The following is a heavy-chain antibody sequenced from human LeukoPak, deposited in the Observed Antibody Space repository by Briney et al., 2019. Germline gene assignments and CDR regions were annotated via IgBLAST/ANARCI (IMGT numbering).Heavy chain of an antibody. Sequence: SETLSPTCTVSGGSISSSSYYWGWIRQPPGKGLEWIGSIYYSGSTYYNPSLKSRVTISVDTSKNQFSLKLSSVTAADTAVYYCARDGQQLVLNWFDPWGQGTLVTVSS. D-gene: IGHD6-13*01. CDR2: IYYSGST. CDR1: GGSISSSSYY. J-gene: IGHJ5*02. V-gene: IGHV4-39*07. CDR3: ARDGQQLVLNWFDP.